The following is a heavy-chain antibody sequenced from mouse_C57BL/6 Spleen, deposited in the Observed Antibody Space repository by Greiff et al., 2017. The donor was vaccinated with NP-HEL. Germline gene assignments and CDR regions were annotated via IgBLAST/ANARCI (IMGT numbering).Heavy chain of an antibody. CDR3: AREYYSNFYAMDY. J-gene: IGHJ4*01. CDR1: GYTFTSYW. V-gene: IGHV1-55*01. D-gene: IGHD2-5*01. Sequence: QVQLKESGAELVKPGASVKMSCKASGYTFTSYWITWVKQRPGQGLEWIGDIYPGSGSTNYNEKFKSKATLTVDTSSSTAYMQLSSLTSEDSAVYYCAREYYSNFYAMDYWGQGTSVTVSS. CDR2: IYPGSGST.